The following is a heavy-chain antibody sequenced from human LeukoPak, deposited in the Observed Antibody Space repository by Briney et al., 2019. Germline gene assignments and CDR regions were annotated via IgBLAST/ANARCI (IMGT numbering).Heavy chain of an antibody. J-gene: IGHJ4*02. V-gene: IGHV3-23*01. Sequence: RGSLRLSCAASGFSFSSYAMSWVRQAPRKGLEWVSGISAGGGSAYYADSVKGRFTISRDNFKNTLLLQMNSLRAEDTAVYYCARDPPTYYDILSGPDCWGQGSLVTVSS. CDR1: GFSFSSYA. CDR3: ARDPPTYYDILSGPDC. CDR2: ISAGGGSA. D-gene: IGHD3-9*01.